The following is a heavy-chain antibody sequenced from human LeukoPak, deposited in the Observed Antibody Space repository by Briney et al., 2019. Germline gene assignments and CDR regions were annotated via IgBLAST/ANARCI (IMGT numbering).Heavy chain of an antibody. J-gene: IGHJ4*02. CDR1: GYSFTGYW. D-gene: IGHD3-22*01. CDR2: IYPGDSDT. Sequence: GESLKISCKGSGYSFTGYWIGWVRQMPGKGLEWMGIIYPGDSDTRYSPSFQGQVTISADKSISTAYLQWSSLKASDTAMYYCARQGGDYYDSSGYYYWGQGTLVTVSS. CDR3: ARQGGDYYDSSGYYY. V-gene: IGHV5-51*01.